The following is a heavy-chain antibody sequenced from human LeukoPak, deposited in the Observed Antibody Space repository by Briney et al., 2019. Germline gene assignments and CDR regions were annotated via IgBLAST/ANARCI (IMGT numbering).Heavy chain of an antibody. Sequence: GTSVKLSCKASGGTFSSYAISWVRQAPGPGLEWMGGIITIFATANYAQKFQGRVPITTDESTSTAYMELSSLRSEHTAVYYCERDRIAAAEFDYWGEGTLVTVSS. CDR2: IITIFATA. CDR1: GGTFSSYA. J-gene: IGHJ4*02. V-gene: IGHV1-69*05. D-gene: IGHD6-13*01. CDR3: ERDRIAAAEFDY.